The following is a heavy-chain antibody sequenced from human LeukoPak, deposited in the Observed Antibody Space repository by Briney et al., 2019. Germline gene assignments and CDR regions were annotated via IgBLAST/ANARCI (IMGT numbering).Heavy chain of an antibody. CDR2: IYHSGST. V-gene: IGHV4-38-2*02. CDR3: ARVDCISTSCPADY. J-gene: IGHJ4*02. Sequence: SETLSLTCTVSGYSISSGYYWGWIRQPPGKGLEWIGSIYHSGSTNYNPSLKSRVTISVDKSKNQFSLKLSSVTAADTAIYYCARVDCISTSCPADYWGQGTLVTVSS. D-gene: IGHD2-2*01. CDR1: GYSISSGYY.